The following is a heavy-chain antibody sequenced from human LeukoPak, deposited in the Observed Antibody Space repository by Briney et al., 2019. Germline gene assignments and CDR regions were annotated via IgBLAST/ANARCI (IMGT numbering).Heavy chain of an antibody. V-gene: IGHV1-8*01. D-gene: IGHD6-13*01. CDR2: MNPNSGNT. CDR3: ARSMAAEGTGPFDP. CDR1: GYTFTSYD. J-gene: IGHJ5*02. Sequence: ASVKVSCKASGYTFTSYDINWVRQATGQGLEWMGWMNPNSGNTGYAQKFQDRVTITTDESTSTAYMELSSLKSEDTAMYYCARSMAAEGTGPFDPWGQGTLVTVSS.